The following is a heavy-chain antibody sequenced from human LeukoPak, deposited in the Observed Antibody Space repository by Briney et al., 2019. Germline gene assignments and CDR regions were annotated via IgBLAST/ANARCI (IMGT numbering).Heavy chain of an antibody. D-gene: IGHD2-15*01. Sequence: SETLSLTCTVSGGSISSHYWSWIRQPPGKGLEWIGYISYSGSTNYNSSLKSRVTISVDTSKSQFSLKLSSVTAADTAMYYCVRLACFGGSCYHGWFDPWGQGTLVTVSS. J-gene: IGHJ5*02. CDR1: GGSISSHY. CDR3: VRLACFGGSCYHGWFDP. V-gene: IGHV4-59*11. CDR2: ISYSGST.